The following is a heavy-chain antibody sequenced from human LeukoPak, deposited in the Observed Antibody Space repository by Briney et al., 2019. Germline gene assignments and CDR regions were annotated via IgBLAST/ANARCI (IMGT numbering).Heavy chain of an antibody. CDR2: IYTSGST. V-gene: IGHV4-4*07. CDR3: ARDLEYCSSTSCSENMDV. Sequence: SETLSLTCTVSGGSISSYYWSWIRQPAGKGLEWIGRIYTSGSTNYNPSLKSRVTISVDTSKNQFSLKLSSVTAADTAVYYCARDLEYCSSTSCSENMDVWGKGTTVTVSS. D-gene: IGHD2-2*01. CDR1: GGSISSYY. J-gene: IGHJ6*03.